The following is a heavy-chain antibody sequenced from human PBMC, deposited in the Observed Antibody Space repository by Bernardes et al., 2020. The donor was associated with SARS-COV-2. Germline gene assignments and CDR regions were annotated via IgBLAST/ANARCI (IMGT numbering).Heavy chain of an antibody. J-gene: IGHJ4*02. Sequence: GGSLRLSCAASGFILSSYWMSWVRQAPGKGLEWLSYISGSGGAIYYADSVKGRFTISRDNAENSLYLQMNSLRAEDTAVYYCARGKTFFYDSTGSNIDYWGRGALVTVSS. D-gene: IGHD3-22*01. CDR1: GFILSSYW. CDR2: ISGSGGAI. V-gene: IGHV3-48*04. CDR3: ARGKTFFYDSTGSNIDY.